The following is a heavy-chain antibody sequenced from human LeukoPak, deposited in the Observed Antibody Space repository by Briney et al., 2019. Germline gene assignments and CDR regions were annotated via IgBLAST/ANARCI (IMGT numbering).Heavy chain of an antibody. J-gene: IGHJ5*02. CDR3: ARLKRHYSSVWNGHNLFDP. Sequence: GGSLKISFKGSGYSFTSYWIGWVRQMPGKGLEWMGIIYPGDSPTRYRPSCQGQVTISADSSISTAYLQWSSLKASDTAMYYCARLKRHYSSVWNGHNLFDPWGQGTLVTVSS. CDR1: GYSFTSYW. V-gene: IGHV5-51*01. D-gene: IGHD6-19*01. CDR2: IYPGDSPT.